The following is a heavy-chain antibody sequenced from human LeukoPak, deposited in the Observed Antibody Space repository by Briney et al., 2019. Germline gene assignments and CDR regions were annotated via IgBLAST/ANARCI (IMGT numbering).Heavy chain of an antibody. V-gene: IGHV1-2*02. CDR1: GYTFTGYY. D-gene: IGHD2-2*01. CDR2: INPNSGGT. J-gene: IGHJ3*02. CDR3: ARGKGYCSSTSCYLAFDI. Sequence: ASVKVSCKASGYTFTGYYMHWVRQAPGQGLEWMGWINPNSGGTNYAQKFQGRVTMTRDTSISTAYMELSRLRSDDTAVYYCARGKGYCSSTSCYLAFDIWGQGTMVTVSS.